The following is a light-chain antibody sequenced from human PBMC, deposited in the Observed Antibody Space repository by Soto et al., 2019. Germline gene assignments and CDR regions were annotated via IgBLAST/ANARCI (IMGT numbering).Light chain of an antibody. CDR1: QSVGSN. CDR3: QQYNNWPPDRT. J-gene: IGKJ1*01. CDR2: GAS. V-gene: IGKV3-15*01. Sequence: EIVMTQSPATLSVSPGERATLSCRASQSVGSNLAWYQQKPGQAPRLLIYGASTRATGIPARFSGSVSGTEFTLTISILQSEDFAIYFCQQYNNWPPDRTFGQGTKVEIK.